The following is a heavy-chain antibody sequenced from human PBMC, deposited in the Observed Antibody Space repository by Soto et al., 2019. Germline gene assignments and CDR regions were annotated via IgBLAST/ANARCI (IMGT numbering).Heavy chain of an antibody. V-gene: IGHV1-69*01. J-gene: IGHJ5*02. Sequence: QVQLVQSGAEVKKPGSSVKVSCKASGGTFSSYAISWVRQAPGQGLEWMGGIIPIFGTANYAQKFQGRVTITADESTSTAYMELSSLRSEDTAVYYCAREQRDCGGDGYPAAWFDPWGQGTLVTVSS. CDR1: GGTFSSYA. CDR2: IIPIFGTA. CDR3: AREQRDCGGDGYPAAWFDP. D-gene: IGHD2-21*02.